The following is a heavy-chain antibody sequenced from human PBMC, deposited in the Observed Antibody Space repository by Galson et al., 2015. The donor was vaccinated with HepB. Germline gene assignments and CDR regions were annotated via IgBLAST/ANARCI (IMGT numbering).Heavy chain of an antibody. CDR3: ARDGRYCSSTSCSGHYYYGMDV. V-gene: IGHV3-30-3*01. J-gene: IGHJ6*02. D-gene: IGHD2-2*01. Sequence: SLRLSCAASGFTFSSYAMHWVRQAPGKGLEWVAVISYDGSNKYYADSVKGRFTISRDNSKNTLYLQMNSLRAEDTAVYYCARDGRYCSSTSCSGHYYYGMDVWGQGTTVTVSS. CDR2: ISYDGSNK. CDR1: GFTFSSYA.